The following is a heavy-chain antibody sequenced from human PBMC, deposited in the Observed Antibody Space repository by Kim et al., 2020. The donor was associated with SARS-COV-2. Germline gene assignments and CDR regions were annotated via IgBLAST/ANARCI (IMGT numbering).Heavy chain of an antibody. J-gene: IGHJ4*02. Sequence: SETLSLTCAVYGGSFSGYYWSWIRQPPGKGLEWIGEINHSGSTNYNPSLKSRVTISVDTSKNQFSLKLSSVTAADTAVYYCARGSEYSSSSSDYWGQGTLVTVSS. CDR1: GGSFSGYY. V-gene: IGHV4-34*01. CDR3: ARGSEYSSSSSDY. D-gene: IGHD6-6*01. CDR2: INHSGST.